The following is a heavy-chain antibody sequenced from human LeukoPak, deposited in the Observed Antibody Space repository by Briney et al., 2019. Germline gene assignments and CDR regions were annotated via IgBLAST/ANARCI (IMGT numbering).Heavy chain of an antibody. CDR3: PTVNCYDSSGYYDTGDDWFDP. D-gene: IGHD3-22*01. CDR1: LAAFSGCY. CDR2: INHSGST. Sequence: SETLSLTCAVQLAAFSGCYWEMISQPPRKGLEWIGEINHSGSTNYNPSLKSRVTISVDTSKNQFSLKLSSVTAADTAVYYCPTVNCYDSSGYYDTGDDWFDPWGQGTLVTVSS. V-gene: IGHV4-34*01. J-gene: IGHJ5*02.